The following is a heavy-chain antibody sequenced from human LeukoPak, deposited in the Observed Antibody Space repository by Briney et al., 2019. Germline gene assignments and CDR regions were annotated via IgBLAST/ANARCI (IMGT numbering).Heavy chain of an antibody. J-gene: IGHJ4*02. CDR1: GFGFRSYG. V-gene: IGHV3-33*06. D-gene: IGHD1-26*01. Sequence: GRTLRLSCAASGFGFRSYGMHWVRQPPGKGLEWVAIIWYDGSNAYYADSVRGRFTISRDNSKNTRYLQLNSLRGDDTAVYYCAKEGSYGSYSAFDSWGQGTLVTVSS. CDR3: AKEGSYGSYSAFDS. CDR2: IWYDGSNA.